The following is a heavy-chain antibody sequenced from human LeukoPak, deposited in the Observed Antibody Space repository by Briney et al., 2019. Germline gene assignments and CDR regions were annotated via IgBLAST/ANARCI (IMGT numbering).Heavy chain of an antibody. D-gene: IGHD3-3*01. V-gene: IGHV3-21*04. J-gene: IGHJ4*02. CDR1: GFTFSSYS. CDR3: AKVGPSRTIFGQVDY. Sequence: GGSLRLSCAASGFTFSSYSMNWVRQAPGKGLEWVSSISSSSTYIYYADSVKGRFTISRDDARNSLYLQMNSLRAEDTALYYCAKVGPSRTIFGQVDYWSQGTLVTVSS. CDR2: ISSSSTYI.